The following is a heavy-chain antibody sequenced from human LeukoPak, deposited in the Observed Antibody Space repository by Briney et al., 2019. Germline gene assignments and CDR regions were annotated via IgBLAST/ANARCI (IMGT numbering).Heavy chain of an antibody. CDR3: ARCSGYGMDV. J-gene: IGHJ6*02. CDR2: MSFDGTHI. CDR1: GFTFSSYG. D-gene: IGHD3-10*02. Sequence: GRSLRHSCAASGFTFSSYGMHWVRQAPGKGLEWVAVMSFDGTHIYYADSVKGRFTISRDNSKNTLYLQMNSLRAEDTAVYYCARCSGYGMDVWGQGTTVTVSS. V-gene: IGHV3-30*19.